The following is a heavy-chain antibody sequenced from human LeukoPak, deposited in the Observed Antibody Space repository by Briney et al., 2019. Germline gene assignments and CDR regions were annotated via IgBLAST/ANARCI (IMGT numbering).Heavy chain of an antibody. D-gene: IGHD1-26*01. CDR1: GGTFSSYA. Sequence: GASVKVSCKASGGTFSSYAISWVRQAPGQGLEWMGRIIPILGIANYAQKFQGRVTITADKSTSTAYMELSSLRSEDTAVYYCARGSYSGSYYRFDPWGQGTLVTVSS. J-gene: IGHJ5*02. CDR2: IIPILGIA. CDR3: ARGSYSGSYYRFDP. V-gene: IGHV1-69*04.